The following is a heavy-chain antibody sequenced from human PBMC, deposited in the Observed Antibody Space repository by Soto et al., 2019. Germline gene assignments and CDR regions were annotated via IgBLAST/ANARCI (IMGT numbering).Heavy chain of an antibody. CDR1: GGSFSTYA. CDR2: IIPIFGTP. D-gene: IGHD5-12*01. Sequence: SVKVSCKASGGSFSTYAISWVRQAPGQGLEWMGGIIPIFGTPNYAQKFQGRVTITAGRSTSTAYLELNSLRSEDTAVYYCAAPRTDGYKVPDPSTYYYYGLDVWGQGTTVTVSS. CDR3: AAPRTDGYKVPDPSTYYYYGLDV. J-gene: IGHJ6*02. V-gene: IGHV1-69*06.